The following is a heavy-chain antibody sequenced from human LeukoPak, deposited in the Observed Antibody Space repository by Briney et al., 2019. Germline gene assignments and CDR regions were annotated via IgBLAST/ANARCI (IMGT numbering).Heavy chain of an antibody. CDR3: ARLIHSYYYDSSGYYPYYYMDV. V-gene: IGHV4-39*01. D-gene: IGHD3-22*01. J-gene: IGHJ6*03. CDR1: GGSISSSDFY. Sequence: SETLSLTCTVSGGSISSSDFYWGLIRQPPGKGLEWIGRISYSGTSYYNPSLKRRITISVDTSNNQFSLKMTSVTASDTAVYFCARLIHSYYYDSSGYYPYYYMDVWGKGTTVTVSS. CDR2: ISYSGTS.